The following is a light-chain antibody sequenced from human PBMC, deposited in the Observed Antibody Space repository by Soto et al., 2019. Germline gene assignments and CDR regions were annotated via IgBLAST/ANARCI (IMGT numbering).Light chain of an antibody. J-gene: IGKJ2*01. CDR2: GAS. V-gene: IGKV3-20*01. CDR1: QSVSDNY. CDR3: QQYGSFPYT. Sequence: EIVLTQSPGTLSLSPGQTATLSCRASQSVSDNYLAWYQQKPGQAPRFLMYGASSRATGIPDRFTGSGSGTDFTLTISRLEPEDFAVYYCQQYGSFPYTCGPGTKLEIK.